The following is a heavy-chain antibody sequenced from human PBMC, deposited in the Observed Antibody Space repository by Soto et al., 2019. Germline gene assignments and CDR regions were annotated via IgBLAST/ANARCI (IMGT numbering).Heavy chain of an antibody. V-gene: IGHV1-2*04. CDR3: ARATQSGWYPLYYYYRMDV. CDR1: GYTFTGYY. CDR2: INPNSGGT. D-gene: IGHD6-19*01. J-gene: IGHJ6*02. Sequence: ASVKVSCKASGYTFTGYYMHWVRQAPGQGLEWMGWINPNSGGTNYAQKFQGWVTMTRDTSISTAYMELSRLGSDDTAVYYCARATQSGWYPLYYYYRMDVWGQGTTVTVSS.